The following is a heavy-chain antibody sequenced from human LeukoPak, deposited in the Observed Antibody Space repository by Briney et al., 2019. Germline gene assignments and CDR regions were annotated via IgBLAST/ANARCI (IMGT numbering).Heavy chain of an antibody. V-gene: IGHV3-30*03. Sequence: GGSLRLSCAASGFTFSSYGMHWVRQAPGKGLEWVAVISYDGSNKYYADSVKGRFTISRDNSKNTLYLQMNSLKPEDTAVYYCARELNYYDGSGYFDYWGQGTLVTVSS. D-gene: IGHD3-22*01. CDR1: GFTFSSYG. J-gene: IGHJ4*02. CDR3: ARELNYYDGSGYFDY. CDR2: ISYDGSNK.